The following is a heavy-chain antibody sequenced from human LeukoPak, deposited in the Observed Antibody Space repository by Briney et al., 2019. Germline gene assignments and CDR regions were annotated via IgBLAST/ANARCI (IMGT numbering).Heavy chain of an antibody. D-gene: IGHD4-23*01. CDR3: ARRLYGGNSKTFDY. V-gene: IGHV4-34*01. CDR2: INHSGST. J-gene: IGHJ4*02. Sequence: SETLSLTCAVYGGSFSGYYWSWIRLPPGKGLEWIGEINHSGSTNYNPSLKSRVTISVDTSKNQFSLKLSSVTAADTAVYYCARRLYGGNSKTFDYWGQGTLVTVSS. CDR1: GGSFSGYY.